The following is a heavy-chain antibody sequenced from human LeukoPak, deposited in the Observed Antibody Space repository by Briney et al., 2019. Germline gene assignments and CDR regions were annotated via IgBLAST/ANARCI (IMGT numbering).Heavy chain of an antibody. CDR3: ARGLSGSYYGYFDY. CDR2: IFYSGST. Sequence: PSQTLSLTCTVSGGSISSGGYYWSWIRQHPGKGLEWIGYIFYSGSTNYNPSLKSRVTISVDTSKKHFSLKLSSVTAADTAVYYCARGLSGSYYGYFDYWGQGTLVTVSS. CDR1: GGSISSGGYY. J-gene: IGHJ4*02. V-gene: IGHV4-61*08. D-gene: IGHD1-26*01.